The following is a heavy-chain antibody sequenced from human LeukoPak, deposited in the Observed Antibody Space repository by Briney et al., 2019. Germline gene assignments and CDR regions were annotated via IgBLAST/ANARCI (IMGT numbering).Heavy chain of an antibody. D-gene: IGHD3-22*01. V-gene: IGHV1-46*01. CDR3: ARSLGYYYDSSGYPDY. Sequence: ASVKVSCKASGYTFTSYYMHWVRQAPGQGLEWMGIINPSGGSTSYAQKCQGRVTMTRDTSTSTVYMELSSLRSEDTAVYYCARSLGYYYDSSGYPDYWGQGTLVTVSS. J-gene: IGHJ4*02. CDR2: INPSGGST. CDR1: GYTFTSYY.